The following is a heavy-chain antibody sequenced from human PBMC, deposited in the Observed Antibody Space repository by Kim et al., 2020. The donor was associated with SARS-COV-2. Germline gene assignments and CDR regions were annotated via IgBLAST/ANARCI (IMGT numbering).Heavy chain of an antibody. V-gene: IGHV4-34*01. CDR3: ARGLRSYYYGSGMGANWF. D-gene: IGHD3-10*01. CDR2: INHSGST. J-gene: IGHJ5*01. CDR1: GGSFSGYY. Sequence: SETLSLTCAVYGGSFSGYYWSWIRQPPGKGLEWIGEINHSGSTNYNPSLKSRVTISVDTSKNQFSLKLSSVTAADTAVYYCARGLRSYYYGSGMGANWF.